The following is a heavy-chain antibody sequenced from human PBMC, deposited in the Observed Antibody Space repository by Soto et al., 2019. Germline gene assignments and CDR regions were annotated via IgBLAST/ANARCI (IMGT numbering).Heavy chain of an antibody. CDR3: ARRGYGSRWINVYMDV. D-gene: IGHD6-13*01. V-gene: IGHV3-48*04. Sequence: GGSLRLSCAASGFSFSNHGIHWVRQAPGKGLEWVSYISSSGSTIYYADSVKGRFTISRDNAKNSLYLQMNSLRAEDMALYYCARRGYGSRWINVYMDVWGKGTTVTVSS. J-gene: IGHJ6*03. CDR2: ISSSGSTI. CDR1: GFSFSNHG.